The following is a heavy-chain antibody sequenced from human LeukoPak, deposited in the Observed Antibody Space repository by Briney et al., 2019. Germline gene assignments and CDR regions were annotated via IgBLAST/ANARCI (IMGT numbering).Heavy chain of an antibody. CDR3: ARLTTAAAIDY. D-gene: IGHD6-13*01. CDR2: IYYSGST. CDR1: GGSISSSSYY. V-gene: IGHV4-39*01. Sequence: ASETLSLTCTVSGGSISSSSYYWGWIRQPPGKGLEWIGSIYYSGSTYYNPSLKSRVTISVDTSKNQFSLKLSSVTAADTAVYYCARLTTAAAIDYWGQGTLVTVSS. J-gene: IGHJ4*02.